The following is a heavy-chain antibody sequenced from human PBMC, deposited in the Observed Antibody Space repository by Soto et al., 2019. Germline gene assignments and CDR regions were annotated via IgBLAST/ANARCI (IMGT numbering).Heavy chain of an antibody. CDR2: ISHVDPIT. V-gene: IGHV3-23*01. Sequence: QLLESGGGLVQPGGSLRLSCAASGFTFNNYGMSWVRQAPGKGLEWVSAISHVDPITYYADSVKGRFTISRENSNNTLFLQINSLRVEESAIYYCARFRGSTFNPSDDWCQGTLVTVAS. J-gene: IGHJ4*02. CDR3: ARFRGSTFNPSDD. D-gene: IGHD3-16*01. CDR1: GFTFNNYG.